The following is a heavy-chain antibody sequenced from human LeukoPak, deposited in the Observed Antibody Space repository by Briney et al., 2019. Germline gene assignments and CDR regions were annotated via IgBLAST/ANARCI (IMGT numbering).Heavy chain of an antibody. CDR3: ARGLNWNQVDY. CDR2: INTDGSVT. J-gene: IGHJ4*02. V-gene: IGHV3-74*01. CDR1: GFTFNAHW. D-gene: IGHD1-20*01. Sequence: PGGSLRLSCAASGFTFNAHWMHWVRQTPEEGLVWVSRINTDGSVTNYADSVKGRFTISRDNAKDTLYLQMNSLRVEDTAVYYCARGLNWNQVDYWGQGSLVTVSS.